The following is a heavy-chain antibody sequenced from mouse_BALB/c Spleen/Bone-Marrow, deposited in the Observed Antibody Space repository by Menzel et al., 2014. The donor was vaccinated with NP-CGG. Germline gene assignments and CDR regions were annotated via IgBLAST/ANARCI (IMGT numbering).Heavy chain of an antibody. CDR2: IDPETGGT. J-gene: IGHJ2*01. V-gene: IGHV1-15*01. CDR1: GYTFTDYE. CDR3: TREGYGNSYYFDY. Sequence: VHLVESGAELVRPGASVTLSCKASGYTFTDYEMHWVKQTPVHGLEWIGAIDPETGGTAYNQKFKGKATLTADKSSSTDYMELRSLISEASAVYYCTREGYGNSYYFDYWGQGTTLTVSS. D-gene: IGHD2-1*01.